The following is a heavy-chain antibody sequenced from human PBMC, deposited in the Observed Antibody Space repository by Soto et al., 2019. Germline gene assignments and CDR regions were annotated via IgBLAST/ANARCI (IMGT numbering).Heavy chain of an antibody. J-gene: IGHJ6*02. CDR2: ISYDGSNE. Sequence: QVQLVESGGGVVQPGRSLRLSCAASGFTFSSDGMHWVRQAPGKGLEWVALISYDGSNEDYADSVKGRFTISRDNSKKTLYLQMNSLRPEDTAVYYCAKDLEWLVLRYAMDVWGQGTTVTVSS. V-gene: IGHV3-30*18. D-gene: IGHD6-19*01. CDR3: AKDLEWLVLRYAMDV. CDR1: GFTFSSDG.